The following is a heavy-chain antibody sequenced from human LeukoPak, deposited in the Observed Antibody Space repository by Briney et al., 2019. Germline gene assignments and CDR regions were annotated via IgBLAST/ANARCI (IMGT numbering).Heavy chain of an antibody. D-gene: IGHD3-10*01. CDR2: ISSSGSTI. CDR1: GFTVSNNH. V-gene: IGHV3-11*01. Sequence: GGSLRLSCVASGFTVSNNHVSWVRQAPGKGLEWVSYISSSGSTIYYADSVKGRFTISRDNAKNSLYLQMNSLRAEDTAVYYCARDSYYYGSGSYYNAYFDYWGQGTLVTVSS. J-gene: IGHJ4*02. CDR3: ARDSYYYGSGSYYNAYFDY.